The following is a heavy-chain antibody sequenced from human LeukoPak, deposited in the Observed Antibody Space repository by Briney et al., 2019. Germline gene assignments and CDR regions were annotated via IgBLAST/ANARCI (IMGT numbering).Heavy chain of an antibody. J-gene: IGHJ4*02. CDR2: ISGSGDRI. V-gene: IGHV3-23*01. CDR1: GVTSNNYA. Sequence: GGSLRLSCAASGVTSNNYAMSWVRQAPGKGLEWVSGISGSGDRIYYADSVKGRFTISRDNSKNTLYLQMNSLRAEDTAAYYCAKDVSSGWHGYYFDHWGQGTVVTVSS. D-gene: IGHD6-19*01. CDR3: AKDVSSGWHGYYFDH.